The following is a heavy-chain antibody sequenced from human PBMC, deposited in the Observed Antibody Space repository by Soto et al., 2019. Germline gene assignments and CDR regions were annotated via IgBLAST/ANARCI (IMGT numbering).Heavy chain of an antibody. Sequence: EVQLVESGGGLVQPGGSLRLSCAASGLTVSTNPMSWVRQAPGKGLEWVSVIYTGGGTHYVDSVKDRFTISRDNSKNTVNLQMNSLRPEDTAVYYCARDGSGHWGQGTLVTVSS. V-gene: IGHV3-66*01. CDR3: ARDGSGH. J-gene: IGHJ4*02. CDR2: IYTGGGT. CDR1: GLTVSTNP.